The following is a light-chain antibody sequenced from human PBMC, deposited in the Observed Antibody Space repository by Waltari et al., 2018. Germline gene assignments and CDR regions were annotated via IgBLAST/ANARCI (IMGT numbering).Light chain of an antibody. CDR1: QSLSIY. J-gene: IGKJ1*01. CDR2: HAS. CDR3: QHYVSLPVT. Sequence: EIVLTQSPGTLSLSPGERATLSCRASQSLSIYLAWYQQKPGRAPRLLIYHASSRATGVPDRFSGSGSGTDFSLTISRLEPEDFAVYYCQHYVSLPVTFGQGNKVEIK. V-gene: IGKV3-20*01.